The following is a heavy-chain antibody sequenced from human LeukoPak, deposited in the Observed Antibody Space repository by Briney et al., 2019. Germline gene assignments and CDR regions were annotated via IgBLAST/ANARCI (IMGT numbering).Heavy chain of an antibody. J-gene: IGHJ4*02. CDR2: ISGSGGST. Sequence: GGSLGLSCAASGFTFSSYSMNWVRQAPGKGLEWVSAISGSGGSTYYADSVKGRFTISRDNSKNTLYLQMNSLRAEDTAVYYCAKCDGYNLYYFDYWGQGTLVTVSS. D-gene: IGHD5-24*01. V-gene: IGHV3-23*01. CDR3: AKCDGYNLYYFDY. CDR1: GFTFSSYS.